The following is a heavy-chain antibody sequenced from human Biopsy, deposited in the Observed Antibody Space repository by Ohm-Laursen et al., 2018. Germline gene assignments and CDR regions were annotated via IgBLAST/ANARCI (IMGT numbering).Heavy chain of an antibody. D-gene: IGHD3-10*01. Sequence: GSLRLSCTASGFTFSGFSMNWVRQAPGKGLEWVSSISASGNHIYYTDSVKGRFTVSRDNGKNSVYLQMNSLRVEDTAVYYCARDTGTMVRGVLYQWGQGTQVTVSS. V-gene: IGHV3-21*01. CDR3: ARDTGTMVRGVLYQ. CDR1: GFTFSGFS. CDR2: ISASGNHI. J-gene: IGHJ4*02.